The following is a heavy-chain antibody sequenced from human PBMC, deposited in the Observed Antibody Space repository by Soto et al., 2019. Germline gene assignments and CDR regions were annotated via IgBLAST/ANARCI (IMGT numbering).Heavy chain of an antibody. D-gene: IGHD6-6*01. CDR2: IYDSGST. V-gene: IGHV4-30-2*01. CDR1: GDSISRGGYS. J-gene: IGHJ6*02. Sequence: SETLSLTCAVSGDSISRGGYSWTWIRQPPGKALEWIGNIYDSGSTSYNPSLKSRVTISVDRSKNQFSLKLTSVTAADTAVYFCARGSSSYYDYGMDVWGQGTTVTVSS. CDR3: ARGSSSYYDYGMDV.